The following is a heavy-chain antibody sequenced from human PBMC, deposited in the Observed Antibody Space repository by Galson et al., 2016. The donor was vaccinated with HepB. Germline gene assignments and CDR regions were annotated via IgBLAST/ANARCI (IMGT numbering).Heavy chain of an antibody. Sequence: SVKVSCKASGYTSNTYGITWVRQAPGQGLQWMGWISAYNGNTNYAQKFQGRFSMTSDTSTTTVYMDLSSLRSDDTAVYYCARTPLPTLHAFDVWGQGTVVTVSS. V-gene: IGHV1-18*01. CDR3: ARTPLPTLHAFDV. J-gene: IGHJ3*01. CDR1: GYTSNTYG. CDR2: ISAYNGNT.